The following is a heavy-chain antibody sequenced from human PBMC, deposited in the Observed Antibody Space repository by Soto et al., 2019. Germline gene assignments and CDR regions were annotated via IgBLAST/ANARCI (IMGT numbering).Heavy chain of an antibody. V-gene: IGHV3-53*01. Sequence: PGGSLRLSCAASGFTVSSNYMSWVRQAPGKGLEGVSVIYSGGSTYYADSVKGRFTISRDNSKNTLYLQMNSLRAEDTAVYYCARGSYDSIGYLLDAFDIWGQGTMVTVSS. CDR1: GFTVSSNY. D-gene: IGHD3-22*01. CDR2: IYSGGST. CDR3: ARGSYDSIGYLLDAFDI. J-gene: IGHJ3*02.